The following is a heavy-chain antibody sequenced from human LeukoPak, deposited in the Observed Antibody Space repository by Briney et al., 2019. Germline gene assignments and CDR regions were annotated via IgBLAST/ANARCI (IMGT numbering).Heavy chain of an antibody. CDR2: IYYSGST. V-gene: IGHV4-59*01. J-gene: IGHJ4*02. Sequence: SETLSLTCTVSGGSISSNYWSWIRQPPGKGLEWIGYIYYSGSTNYNPSLKSRVTISVDTSKNQFSLKLSSVTAADTAVYYCARGSANSGIVGAKPRYYFDYWGQGTLVTVSS. CDR3: ARGSANSGIVGAKPRYYFDY. D-gene: IGHD1-26*01. CDR1: GGSISSNY.